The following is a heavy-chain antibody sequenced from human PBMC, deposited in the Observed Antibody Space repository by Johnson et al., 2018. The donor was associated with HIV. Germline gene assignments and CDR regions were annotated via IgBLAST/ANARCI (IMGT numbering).Heavy chain of an antibody. D-gene: IGHD5-18*01. CDR1: GFTVSSNY. V-gene: IGHV3-66*01. CDR3: AKSRGGYSYGYDAFDI. Sequence: VQLVESGGGVVLPGGSLRLSCAASGFTVSSNYMSWVRQAPGKGLEWVSVIYSGGSTYYADSVKGRFTISRDNSKNTLFLQMNSLRTEDTALYYCAKSRGGYSYGYDAFDIWGQGTMVTVSS. J-gene: IGHJ3*02. CDR2: IYSGGST.